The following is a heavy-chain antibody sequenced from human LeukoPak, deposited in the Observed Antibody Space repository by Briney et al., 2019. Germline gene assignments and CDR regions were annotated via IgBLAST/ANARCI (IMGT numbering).Heavy chain of an antibody. D-gene: IGHD1-1*01. J-gene: IGHJ6*03. CDR2: ISWNSGSI. CDR1: GFTFDDYA. Sequence: PGGSLRLSCAASGFTFDDYAMHWARQAPGKGLEWVSGISWNSGSIGYADSVQGRFTISRDNAKNSLYLQMNSLRAEDTAVYYCAREGTTGTTREYYMDVWGKGTTVTISS. V-gene: IGHV3-9*01. CDR3: AREGTTGTTREYYMDV.